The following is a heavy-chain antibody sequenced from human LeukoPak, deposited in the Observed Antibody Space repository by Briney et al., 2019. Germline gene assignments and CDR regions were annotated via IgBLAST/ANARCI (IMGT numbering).Heavy chain of an antibody. D-gene: IGHD3-3*01. J-gene: IGHJ4*02. CDR3: ARVWGFWSGYHFDY. CDR2: INHSGST. V-gene: IGHV4-34*01. CDR1: GGSFSGYY. Sequence: SETLSLTCAVYGGSFSGYYWSWICQPPGKGLEWIGEINHSGSTNYNPSLKSRVTISVDTSKNQFSLKLSSVTAADTAVYYCARVWGFWSGYHFDYWGQGTLVTVSS.